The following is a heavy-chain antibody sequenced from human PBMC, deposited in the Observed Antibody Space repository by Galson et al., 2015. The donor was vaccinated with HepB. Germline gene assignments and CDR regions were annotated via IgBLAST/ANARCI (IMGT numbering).Heavy chain of an antibody. Sequence: SLRLSCAASGFTFSSYAMHWVRQAPGKGLEWVAVISYDGSNKYYADSVKGRFTISRDNSKNTLYLQMNSLRAEDTAVYYCAREVRIAVAGGGYYYYYGMDVWGQGTTVTVSS. V-gene: IGHV3-30-3*01. CDR2: ISYDGSNK. CDR1: GFTFSSYA. D-gene: IGHD6-19*01. J-gene: IGHJ6*02. CDR3: AREVRIAVAGGGYYYYYGMDV.